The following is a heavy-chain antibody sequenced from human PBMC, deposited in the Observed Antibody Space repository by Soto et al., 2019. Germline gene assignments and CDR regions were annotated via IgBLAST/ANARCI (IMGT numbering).Heavy chain of an antibody. Sequence: QLQLQESGPGLVKPSETLSLTCTVSGGSISSSSYYWAWIRQPPGQGLEWIGSINNSGKTYYKPYLKSRVTISVDTPKNQFSLRLTPVTAADTAVYYCVRELWGQSDPWGQGTLVTVSS. V-gene: IGHV4-39*01. CDR2: INNSGKT. CDR1: GGSISSSSYY. CDR3: VRELWGQSDP. D-gene: IGHD2-21*01. J-gene: IGHJ5*02.